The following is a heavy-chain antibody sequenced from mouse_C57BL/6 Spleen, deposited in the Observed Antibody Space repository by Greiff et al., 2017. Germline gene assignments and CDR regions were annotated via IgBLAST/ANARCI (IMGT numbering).Heavy chain of an antibody. V-gene: IGHV1-26*01. CDR2: INPNNGGT. CDR3: ARGYGSSYWCAY. J-gene: IGHJ3*01. Sequence: EVQLQQSGPELVKPGASVKISCKASGYTFTDYYMNWVKQSHGKSLEWIGDINPNNGGTSYNQKFKGKATLTVDKSSSTAYMELRSLTSEDSAVYYCARGYGSSYWCAYWGQGTLVTVSA. CDR1: GYTFTDYY. D-gene: IGHD1-1*01.